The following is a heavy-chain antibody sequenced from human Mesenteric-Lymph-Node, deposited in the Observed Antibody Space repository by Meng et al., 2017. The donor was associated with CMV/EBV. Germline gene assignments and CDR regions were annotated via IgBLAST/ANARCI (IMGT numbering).Heavy chain of an antibody. CDR2: IYYSGST. Sequence: GSISSSSYYGGWIRQPPGKGLEWIGSIYYSGSTYYNPSLKSRVTISVDTSKNQFSLKLSSVTAADTAVYYCARDRVGATRGRAWFDPWGQGTLVTVSS. V-gene: IGHV4-39*07. CDR3: ARDRVGATRGRAWFDP. D-gene: IGHD1-26*01. CDR1: GSISSSSYY. J-gene: IGHJ5*02.